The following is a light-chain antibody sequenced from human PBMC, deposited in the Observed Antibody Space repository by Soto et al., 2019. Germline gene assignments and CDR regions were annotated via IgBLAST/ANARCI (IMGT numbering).Light chain of an antibody. CDR3: RQALEGRT. Sequence: DIVMTQSPLSLPVTPGEPASISCRSSRSLLHTDGYNYLDWYLQKPGQSPQLLIYLGSNRASGVPDRFSGSGSGTDFTLKISRVEAEDVGVFFCRQALEGRTFGQGTKVEIK. CDR1: RSLLHTDGYNY. V-gene: IGKV2-28*01. CDR2: LGS. J-gene: IGKJ1*01.